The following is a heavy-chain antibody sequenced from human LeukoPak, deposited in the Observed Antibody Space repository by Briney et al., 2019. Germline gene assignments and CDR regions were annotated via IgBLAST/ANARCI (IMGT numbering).Heavy chain of an antibody. Sequence: SGGSLRLSCAASGFTFSSYWMNWVRHAPGKGLVWVSRIASDGSSTTYVDSVKGRFSISRDNAKNTLYLKMNSLRVEDTAVYYCARDRPHGNDYWGQGTLVTVSS. J-gene: IGHJ4*02. CDR1: GFTFSSYW. V-gene: IGHV3-74*01. CDR3: ARDRPHGNDY. CDR2: IASDGSST. D-gene: IGHD4-23*01.